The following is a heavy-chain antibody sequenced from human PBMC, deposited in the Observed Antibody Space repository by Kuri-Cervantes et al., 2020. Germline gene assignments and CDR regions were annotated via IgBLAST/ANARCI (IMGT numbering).Heavy chain of an antibody. D-gene: IGHD1-26*01. Sequence: SQTLSLTCAVSGSSISGGYYWGWIRQPPGKGLEWIGSIYHSGGTYYNPSLKSRVTISVDTSKNQFSLKLSSVTAADTAVYYCARGARHPTYGMDVWGQGTTVTVSS. J-gene: IGHJ6*02. V-gene: IGHV4-38-2*01. CDR3: ARGARHPTYGMDV. CDR1: GSSISGGYY. CDR2: IYHSGGT.